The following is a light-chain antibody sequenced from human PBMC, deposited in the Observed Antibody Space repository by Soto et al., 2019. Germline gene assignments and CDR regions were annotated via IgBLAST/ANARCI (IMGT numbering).Light chain of an antibody. Sequence: EIVLTQSPVTLSLSPGERATLSCRASQSINNYLAWYQQKPGQPPRILIYDASNRATAIPVRFSGSGSGTDFTLTISSLEPEDSAVYSGQYRGIWPPGATFGGGTKVEIK. J-gene: IGKJ4*01. V-gene: IGKV3-11*01. CDR3: QYRGIWPPGAT. CDR1: QSINNY. CDR2: DAS.